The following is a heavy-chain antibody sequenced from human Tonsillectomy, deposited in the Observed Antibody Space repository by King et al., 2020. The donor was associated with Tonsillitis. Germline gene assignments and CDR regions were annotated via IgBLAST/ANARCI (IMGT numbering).Heavy chain of an antibody. Sequence: QLVESGGGLVQPGGSLGLSCAASGFTVSRNYMSWVRQAPGKGLEWVSLIYSGGNTCYADSVKGRFTISRDNSKNTVYLQMNSLRADDTAVYYCAREGTYYYASGSYWVIDYWGQGTLVTVSS. CDR1: GFTVSRNY. J-gene: IGHJ4*02. CDR3: AREGTYYYASGSYWVIDY. CDR2: IYSGGNT. V-gene: IGHV3-66*01. D-gene: IGHD3-10*01.